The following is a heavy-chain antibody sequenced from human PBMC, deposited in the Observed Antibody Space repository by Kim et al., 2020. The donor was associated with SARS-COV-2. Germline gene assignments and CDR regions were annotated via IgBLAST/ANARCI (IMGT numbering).Heavy chain of an antibody. V-gene: IGHV4-34*01. D-gene: IGHD3-3*01. CDR2: ITHSGAT. Sequence: SETLSLTCAVYVGSFSGYHWTWIRQSPGKGLEWIGEITHSGATNYNPSLKSRVAISVDTSKNQFSLKVKSVTAADTAVYFCARGRAGVVPSPVLGLGPDYEYYALDVWGQGTTVSVSS. CDR3: ARGRAGVVPSPVLGLGPDYEYYALDV. CDR1: VGSFSGYH. J-gene: IGHJ6*02.